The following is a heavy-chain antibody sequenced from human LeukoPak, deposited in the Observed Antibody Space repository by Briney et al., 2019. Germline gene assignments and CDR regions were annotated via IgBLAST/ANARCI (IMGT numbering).Heavy chain of an antibody. V-gene: IGHV3-20*04. D-gene: IGHD5-18*01. Sequence: PGGSLRLSCAASGFTFDDYGMSWVRQAPGKGLEWVSGINWNGGSTGYADSVKGRFTISRDNAKNSLYLQMNSLRAEDTAVYYCARLRTQLWSRISYYYYYLDVWGKGTTVTISS. CDR3: ARLRTQLWSRISYYYYYLDV. J-gene: IGHJ6*03. CDR2: INWNGGST. CDR1: GFTFDDYG.